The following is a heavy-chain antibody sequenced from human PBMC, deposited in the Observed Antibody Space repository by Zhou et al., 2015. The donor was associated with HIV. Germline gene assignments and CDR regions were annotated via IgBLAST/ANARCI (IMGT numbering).Heavy chain of an antibody. J-gene: IGHJ4*02. D-gene: IGHD3-10*01. V-gene: IGHV3-30*02. CDR1: GFMFSSYG. CDR3: AKSMVRGVIMSGLRF. Sequence: VQLVESGGGWSSLGGSLRLSCAASGFMFSSYGMHWVRQAPGRGLEWVAYIRHDASNNYYADSVKGRFTISRDNSNNTLYLQMSSLRTEDTAVYYCAKSMVRGVIMSGLRFWGQGTLVTVSS. CDR2: IRHDASNN.